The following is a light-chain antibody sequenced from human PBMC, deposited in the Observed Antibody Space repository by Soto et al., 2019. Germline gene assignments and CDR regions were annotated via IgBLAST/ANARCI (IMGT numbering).Light chain of an antibody. J-gene: IGKJ5*01. Sequence: EIVLTQSPATLSLSPGERATLSCGASQSVSGNHLAWYQQKPGLAPRLLIYDASSRSTGIPDRFSGSGSGTDFTLIISRLEPEDFAMYYCQQYGSSQITFGQGTRLEIK. CDR1: QSVSGNH. V-gene: IGKV3D-20*01. CDR2: DAS. CDR3: QQYGSSQIT.